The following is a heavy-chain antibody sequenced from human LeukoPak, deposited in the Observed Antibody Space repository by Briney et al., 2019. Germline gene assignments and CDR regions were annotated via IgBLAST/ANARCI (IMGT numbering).Heavy chain of an antibody. V-gene: IGHV3-13*01. Sequence: GGSLRLSCSASGFTFSTYAMHWVRQITGKGLEWVSVIGTAGDSLYAGSARGRFTISRENAKNSLYLQMNSLRAGDTAVYYCARSVAGSSWFDPWGQGTLVTVSS. CDR2: IGTAGDS. CDR3: ARSVAGSSWFDP. J-gene: IGHJ5*02. CDR1: GFTFSTYA. D-gene: IGHD6-19*01.